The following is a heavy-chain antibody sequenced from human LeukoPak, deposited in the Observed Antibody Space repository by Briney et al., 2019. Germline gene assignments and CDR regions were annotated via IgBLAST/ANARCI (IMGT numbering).Heavy chain of an antibody. D-gene: IGHD6-19*01. CDR2: ISHDGSNK. V-gene: IGHV3-30*18. CDR3: AKEKFIGWYYFDY. CDR1: GFTFSSYG. Sequence: GGSLRLSCAASGFTFSSYGMHWVRQAPGKGLEWVAVISHDGSNKYFADSVKGRFTISRDNSKNTLYLQMNSLRGEDTAVYYCAKEKFIGWYYFDYWGQGALVTVSS. J-gene: IGHJ4*02.